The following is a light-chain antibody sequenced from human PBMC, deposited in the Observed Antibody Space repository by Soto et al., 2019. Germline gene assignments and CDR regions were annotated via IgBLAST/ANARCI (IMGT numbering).Light chain of an antibody. Sequence: QAASVSGSAGQSISISCTGTSSDIGRYNFVSWYQQRPGQAPKLLIFDVSHRPSGISDRFSGSKSGYTASLTISGLQAEDEADYYCNSYTSTSPPYVFGTGTKLTVL. CDR1: SSDIGRYNF. CDR2: DVS. J-gene: IGLJ1*01. CDR3: NSYTSTSPPYV. V-gene: IGLV2-14*01.